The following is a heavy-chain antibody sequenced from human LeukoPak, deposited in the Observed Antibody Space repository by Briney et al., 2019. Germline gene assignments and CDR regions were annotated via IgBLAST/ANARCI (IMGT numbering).Heavy chain of an antibody. CDR1: GGTLSSYV. D-gene: IGHD2-2*01. J-gene: IGHJ5*02. Sequence: GCSVKVSRKASGGTLSSYVISWVRQAAGQGLEWMGGIIPIFGRANYAQKFQGKVTIAAVASTSTDYMELSSLRSEDTAVYYCAREYGCSSPSCLPGGNWFDPWGQGTLVTVS. V-gene: IGHV1-69*01. CDR2: IIPIFGRA. CDR3: AREYGCSSPSCLPGGNWFDP.